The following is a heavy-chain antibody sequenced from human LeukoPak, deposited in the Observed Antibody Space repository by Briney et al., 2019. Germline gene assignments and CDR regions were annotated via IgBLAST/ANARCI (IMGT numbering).Heavy chain of an antibody. V-gene: IGHV3-49*04. CDR3: TRAGKDYNNYQSPY. D-gene: IGHD4-11*01. CDR2: IRSKLYGETT. J-gene: IGHJ4*02. CDR1: GFTFGEND. Sequence: GGSLRLSCTVSGFTFGENDMSWVRQAPGKGLEWVGIIRSKLYGETTEYAASVKGSFTISRDDDKSIAFLQLNSLKTEDTAVYYCTRAGKDYNNYQSPYWGQGTLVTVAS.